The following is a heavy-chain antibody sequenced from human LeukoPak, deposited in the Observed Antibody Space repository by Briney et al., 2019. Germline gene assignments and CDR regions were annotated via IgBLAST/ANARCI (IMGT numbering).Heavy chain of an antibody. Sequence: PSKTLSLTCSVSGGSVSSDYWSWIRHSPGTGLEWIGYIYHPTTTNYNPSLKSRVSMSLDTSKNQFSLDLTSVTAADTAMYFCATGHSSGWFDFWGQGTLVTVSS. CDR1: GGSVSSDY. CDR3: ATGHSSGWFDF. V-gene: IGHV4-59*02. D-gene: IGHD6-19*01. J-gene: IGHJ4*02. CDR2: IYHPTTT.